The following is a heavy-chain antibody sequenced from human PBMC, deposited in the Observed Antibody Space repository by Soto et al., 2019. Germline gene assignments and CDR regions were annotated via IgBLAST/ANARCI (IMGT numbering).Heavy chain of an antibody. D-gene: IGHD2-2*01. CDR3: APRSMAVVPGY. CDR2: LYYGRSA. Sequence: QVQLQESGPGLVKPSETLSLTCAVSGDSISSYYCMWIRQPPGKGLESIGYLYYGRSANYNPSLNSRATLPVEASTNQCSVTLSSMTAADPAVYYCAPRSMAVVPGYWGQGTLVTVSS. CDR1: GDSISSYY. V-gene: IGHV4-59*01. J-gene: IGHJ4*02.